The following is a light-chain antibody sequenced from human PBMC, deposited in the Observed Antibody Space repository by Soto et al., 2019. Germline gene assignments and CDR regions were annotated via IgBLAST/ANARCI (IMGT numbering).Light chain of an antibody. V-gene: IGKV1-6*01. CDR2: AAS. J-gene: IGKJ1*01. Sequence: TQMTQSPLSLSASAGEKIIITCRASRDVGSDVSWYQQKPGQAPKLVIYAASNLYTGVPSRFSGRRSGTEFTLTNSSLQPGDFASYYCLQDYGDSWTFGQGTKVEIE. CDR3: LQDYGDSWT. CDR1: RDVGSD.